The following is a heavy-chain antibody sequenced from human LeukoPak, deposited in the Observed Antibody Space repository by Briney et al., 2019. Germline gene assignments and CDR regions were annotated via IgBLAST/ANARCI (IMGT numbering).Heavy chain of an antibody. CDR3: ARVKGDSGYDYHYYYMDV. J-gene: IGHJ6*03. V-gene: IGHV3-30*03. CDR1: GFTFSSYG. CDR2: ISYDGSNK. Sequence: QTGGSLRLSCAASGFTFSSYGMHWVRQAPGKGLEWVAVISYDGSNKYYADSVKGRFTISRDNSKNTLYLQMNSLRAEDTAVYYCARVKGDSGYDYHYYYMDVWGKGTTVTVSS. D-gene: IGHD5-12*01.